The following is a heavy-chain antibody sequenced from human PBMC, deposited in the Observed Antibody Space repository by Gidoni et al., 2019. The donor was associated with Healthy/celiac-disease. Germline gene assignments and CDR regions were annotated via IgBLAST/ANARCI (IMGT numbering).Heavy chain of an antibody. J-gene: IGHJ4*02. CDR3: ARDTVLGYCSGGSCYSAFDY. CDR2: VNSDGSST. CDR1: GFTFSSYW. Sequence: EVQLVESGGGLVQPGGSLRLSCAASGFTFSSYWMHWVRQAPGKGLVWVSRVNSDGSSTSYADSVKGRFTISRDNAKNTLYLQMNSLRAEDTAVYYCARDTVLGYCSGGSCYSAFDYWGQGTLVTVSS. D-gene: IGHD2-15*01. V-gene: IGHV3-74*01.